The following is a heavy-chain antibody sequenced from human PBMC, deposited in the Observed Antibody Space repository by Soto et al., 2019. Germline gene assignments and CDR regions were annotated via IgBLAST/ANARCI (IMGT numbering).Heavy chain of an antibody. CDR3: AREGTYYDFWSGYYTPYYYGMDV. D-gene: IGHD3-3*01. V-gene: IGHV1-2*02. CDR1: GYTFTGYY. CDR2: INPNSGGT. Sequence: GASVKVSCKASGYTFTGYYMHWVRQAPGQGLEWMGWINPNSGGTNYAQKFQGRVTMTRDTSISTAYMELSRLRSDDTAVYYCAREGTYYDFWSGYYTPYYYGMDVWGQGTTVTV. J-gene: IGHJ6*02.